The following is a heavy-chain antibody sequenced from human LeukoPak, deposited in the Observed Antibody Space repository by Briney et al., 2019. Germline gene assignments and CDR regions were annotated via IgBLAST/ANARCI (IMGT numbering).Heavy chain of an antibody. D-gene: IGHD3-3*01. Sequence: SETLSLTCTVSGGTISSGSYDWSWIRQPAGKGLEWIGRIYTSGSTNYNPSLKSRVTISVDTSKNQFSLKLSSVTAADTAVYYCARDLTIFGPLGYYYYMDVWGKGTTVTVSS. CDR2: IYTSGST. V-gene: IGHV4-61*02. CDR3: ARDLTIFGPLGYYYYMDV. CDR1: GGTISSGSYD. J-gene: IGHJ6*03.